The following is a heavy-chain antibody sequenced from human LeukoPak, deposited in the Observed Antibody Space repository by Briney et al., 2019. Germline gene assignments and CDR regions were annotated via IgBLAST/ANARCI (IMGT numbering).Heavy chain of an antibody. CDR3: AKVLGDYGIYYYYRMDV. CDR1: GFTFSSYA. D-gene: IGHD4-17*01. V-gene: IGHV3-23*01. CDR2: ISGSGGRT. Sequence: GGSLRLSCAASGFTFSSYAMSWVRQAPGKGLEWVSAISGSGGRTYYADSVKGRFTISRDNSKNTLYLQMNSLRAEDTAVYYCAKVLGDYGIYYYYRMDVWGQGTTVTVSS. J-gene: IGHJ6*02.